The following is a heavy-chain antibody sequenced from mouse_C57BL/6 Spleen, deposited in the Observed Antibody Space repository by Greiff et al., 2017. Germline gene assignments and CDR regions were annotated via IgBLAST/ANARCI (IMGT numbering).Heavy chain of an antibody. CDR1: GYTFTDYY. CDR3: ARDGYYGY. Sequence: VQLQQSGPELVKPGASVKISCKASGYTFTDYYMNWVKQSHGKSLEWIGDINPNNGGTSYNQKFKGKATLTVDKSSSTAYMELRSLTSEYSAVYYCARDGYYGYWGQGTTLTVSS. J-gene: IGHJ2*01. V-gene: IGHV1-26*01. D-gene: IGHD2-3*01. CDR2: INPNNGGT.